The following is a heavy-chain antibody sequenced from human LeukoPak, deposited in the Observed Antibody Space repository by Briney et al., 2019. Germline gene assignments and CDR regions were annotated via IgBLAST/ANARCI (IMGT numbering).Heavy chain of an antibody. Sequence: SETLSLTCTVSGGSISTYYWNWIRQPPGKGLEWIGYIYHSGSTNYNPSLQSRVTISVDTSKNQVSLNLNSVTAADTAVYYCARGGAARLHFQNWGQGTLVTVSS. J-gene: IGHJ1*01. V-gene: IGHV4-59*01. CDR2: IYHSGST. CDR3: ARGGAARLHFQN. CDR1: GGSISTYY. D-gene: IGHD6-6*01.